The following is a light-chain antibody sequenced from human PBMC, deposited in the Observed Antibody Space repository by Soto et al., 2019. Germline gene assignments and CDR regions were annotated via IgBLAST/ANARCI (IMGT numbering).Light chain of an antibody. CDR3: QQYNSYLYT. J-gene: IGKJ2*01. V-gene: IGKV1-5*03. CDR1: QSISSW. CDR2: KAS. Sequence: DIQMTQSPSTLSASVGDRVTITCRASQSISSWLAWYQQKPGKAPKLLIYKASSLESGVPSRFSGSVSGTEFTLTISSLQPYDFATYYCQQYNSYLYTFGQGTKLEIK.